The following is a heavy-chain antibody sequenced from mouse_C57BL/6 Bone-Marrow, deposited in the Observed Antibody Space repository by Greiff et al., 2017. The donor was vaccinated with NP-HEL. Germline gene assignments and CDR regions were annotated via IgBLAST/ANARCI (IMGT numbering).Heavy chain of an antibody. CDR2: IDPSDSYT. CDR1: GYTFTSYW. J-gene: IGHJ2*01. CDR3: ARGERNPHFDY. Sequence: VQLQQPGAELVKPGASVKLSCKASGYTFTSYWMQWVKQRPGQGLEWIGEIDPSDSYTNYNQKFKGKATLTVDTSSSTAYMQLSSLTSEDSAVYYCARGERNPHFDYWGQGTTLTVSS. V-gene: IGHV1-50*01.